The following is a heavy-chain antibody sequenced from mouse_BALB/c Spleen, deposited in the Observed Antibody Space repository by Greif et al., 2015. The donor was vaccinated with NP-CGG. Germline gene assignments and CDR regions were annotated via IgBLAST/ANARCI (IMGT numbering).Heavy chain of an antibody. Sequence: LQESGAELVKPGASVKLSCKASGYTFTSYYMYWVKQRPGQGLEWIGEINPSNGGTNFNEKFKSKATLTVDKSSSTAYMQLSSLTSEDSAVYYCTTGDYWGQGTTLTVSS. CDR2: INPSNGGT. CDR1: GYTFTSYY. V-gene: IGHV1S16*01. J-gene: IGHJ2*01. CDR3: TTGDY.